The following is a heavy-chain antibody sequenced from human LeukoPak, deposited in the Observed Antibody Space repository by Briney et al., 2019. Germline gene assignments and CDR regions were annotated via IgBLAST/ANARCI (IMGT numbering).Heavy chain of an antibody. CDR2: ISYDGSNK. CDR3: ARGNYYYGMDA. V-gene: IGHV3-30-3*01. J-gene: IGHJ6*02. Sequence: PGRSLRLSCAASGFTFSSYAMHWVRKAPGKGLERVAVISYDGSNKYYADSVKGRFTISRDNSKNTLYLQMNSLRAEDTAVYYCARGNYYYGMDAWGQGTTVTVSS. CDR1: GFTFSSYA.